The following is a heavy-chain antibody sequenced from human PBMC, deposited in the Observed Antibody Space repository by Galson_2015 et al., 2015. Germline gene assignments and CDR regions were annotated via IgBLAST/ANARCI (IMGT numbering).Heavy chain of an antibody. CDR2: IRQDGSEK. CDR1: GFIFSSSW. V-gene: IGHV3-7*01. J-gene: IGHJ3*02. Sequence: SLRLSCAASGFIFSSSWMSWIRQAPGKGLEWVARIRQDGSEKNFVDSVKGRFTISRDNAKNLLFPRMNNLRAEDTAVYYCARYVHGAFDIWGQGTMVTVSS. D-gene: IGHD3-10*02. CDR3: ARYVHGAFDI.